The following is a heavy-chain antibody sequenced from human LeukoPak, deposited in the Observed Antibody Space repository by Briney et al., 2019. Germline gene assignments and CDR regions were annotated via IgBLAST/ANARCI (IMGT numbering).Heavy chain of an antibody. D-gene: IGHD3-3*01. CDR2: ISGSGGST. Sequence: GGSLRLSCAASGFTFSSYAMSWVRQAPGKGLEWVSAISGSGGSTYYADSVKGRFTISRDNSKNTLYLQMNSLRAEDTAVYYCATLGDDFWSGYYTYFDYWGQGTLVTVSS. CDR1: GFTFSSYA. CDR3: ATLGDDFWSGYYTYFDY. J-gene: IGHJ4*02. V-gene: IGHV3-23*01.